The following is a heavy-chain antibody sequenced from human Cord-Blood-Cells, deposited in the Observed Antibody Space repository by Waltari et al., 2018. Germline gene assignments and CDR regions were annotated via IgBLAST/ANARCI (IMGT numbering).Heavy chain of an antibody. CDR2: IRYDGSNK. Sequence: QVHLVESGGGVVQPGGSLRLSCAASAFTFSSYCMHCVRQAPGKALEWVAFIRYDGSNKYYADSVKGRFTISRDNSKNTLYLQMNSLRAEDTAVYYCAKGAIWSGYLYWGQGTLVTVSS. CDR3: AKGAIWSGYLY. J-gene: IGHJ4*02. V-gene: IGHV3-30*02. CDR1: AFTFSSYC. D-gene: IGHD3-3*01.